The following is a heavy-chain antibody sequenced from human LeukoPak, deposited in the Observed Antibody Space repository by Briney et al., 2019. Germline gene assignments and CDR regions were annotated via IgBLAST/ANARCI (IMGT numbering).Heavy chain of an antibody. V-gene: IGHV3-30-3*01. CDR2: ISYDGSNK. CDR3: ARSIAAQALDY. D-gene: IGHD6-6*01. J-gene: IGHJ4*02. Sequence: PGGSLRLSCAASGFTFSSYAMHWVRQPPGKGLEWVAVISYDGSNKYYADSVKGRFTISRDNSKNTLYLQMNSLRAEDTAVYYCARSIAAQALDYWGQGTLVTVSS. CDR1: GFTFSSYA.